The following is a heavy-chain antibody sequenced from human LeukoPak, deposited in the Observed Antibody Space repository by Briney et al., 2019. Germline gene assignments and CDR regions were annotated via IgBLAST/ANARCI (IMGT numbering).Heavy chain of an antibody. CDR1: GGSISSGGYY. J-gene: IGHJ5*02. Sequence: SETLSLTCTVSGGSISSGGYYWSWIRQPPGKGLEWIGEINHSGSTNYNPSLKSRVTISVDTSKNQFSLKLSSVTAADTAVYYCARAMTTVTPYNWFDPWGQGTLVTVSS. CDR2: INHSGST. CDR3: ARAMTTVTPYNWFDP. D-gene: IGHD4-17*01. V-gene: IGHV4-39*07.